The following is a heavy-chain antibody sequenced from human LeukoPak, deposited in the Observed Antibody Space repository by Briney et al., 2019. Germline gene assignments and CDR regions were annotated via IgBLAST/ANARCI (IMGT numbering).Heavy chain of an antibody. CDR1: GFTFSSYA. V-gene: IGHV3-30-3*01. D-gene: IGHD4-17*01. Sequence: PGGSLRLSCAASGFTFSSYAMHWVRQAPGKGLEWVAVISYDGSNKYYADSVKGRFTISRDNSKNTLYLQMNSLRAEDTAVYYCASLYGDSAFDYWGQGTLVTVSS. J-gene: IGHJ4*02. CDR2: ISYDGSNK. CDR3: ASLYGDSAFDY.